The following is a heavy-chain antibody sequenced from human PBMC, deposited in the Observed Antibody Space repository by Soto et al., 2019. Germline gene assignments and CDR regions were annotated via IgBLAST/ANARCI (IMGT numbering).Heavy chain of an antibody. J-gene: IGHJ4*02. Sequence: QLQLQESGPGLVKPSETLSLTCTVSGGSISSSSYYWGWIRQPPGKGLEWIGSIYYSGSTYYNPSLKSRVTISVDTSKNQFSLKLSSVTAADTAVYYCARLNSRWLQLSRVDYWGQGTLVTVSS. D-gene: IGHD5-12*01. CDR2: IYYSGST. CDR3: ARLNSRWLQLSRVDY. CDR1: GGSISSSSYY. V-gene: IGHV4-39*01.